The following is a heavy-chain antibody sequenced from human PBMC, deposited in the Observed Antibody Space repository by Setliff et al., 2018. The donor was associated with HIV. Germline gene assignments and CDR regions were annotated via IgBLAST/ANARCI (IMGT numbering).Heavy chain of an antibody. CDR2: ISIGSGGAI. CDR3: AKGSGFYDY. V-gene: IGHV3-21*01. Sequence: PGGSLRLSCAASGFTFRNYKFNWVRQAPGRGLEWVSSISIGSGGAIDYADSVQGRFTISRDNSKNSLYLQMNGLRVEDTGVYYCAKGSGFYDYWGQGTLVTVSS. J-gene: IGHJ4*02. D-gene: IGHD3-22*01. CDR1: GFTFRNYK.